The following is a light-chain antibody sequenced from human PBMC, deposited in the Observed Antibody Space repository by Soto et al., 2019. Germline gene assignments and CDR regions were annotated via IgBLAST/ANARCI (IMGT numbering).Light chain of an antibody. J-gene: IGKJ1*01. Sequence: EIVMTQSPATLSVSPGERATLSCRASQNVSSTLAWYQQKPGQAPRLLIYGASTRATGIPARFSGSGSGTEFTLTISSLQSEDFAVYYCQHYNNWPRTFGQGTKVEIK. CDR1: QNVSST. V-gene: IGKV3-15*01. CDR3: QHYNNWPRT. CDR2: GAS.